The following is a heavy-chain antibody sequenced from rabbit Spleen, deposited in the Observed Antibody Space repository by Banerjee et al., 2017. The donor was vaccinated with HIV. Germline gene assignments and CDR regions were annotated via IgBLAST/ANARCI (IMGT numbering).Heavy chain of an antibody. J-gene: IGHJ4*01. CDR2: IYGGSSGST. D-gene: IGHD2-1*01. CDR1: GFSFSNTYW. Sequence: QSLEESGGDLVKPGASLTLSCKASGFSFSNTYWICWVRQAPGKGLEWIACIYGGSSGSTYYASWVNGRFTISKTSSTTVTLQMTSLTAADTATYFCARVYNGDYVVLWGPGTLVTVS. V-gene: IGHV1S40*01. CDR3: ARVYNGDYVVL.